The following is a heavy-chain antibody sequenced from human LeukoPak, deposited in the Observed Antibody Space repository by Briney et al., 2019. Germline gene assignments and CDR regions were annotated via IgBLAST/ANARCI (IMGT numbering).Heavy chain of an antibody. Sequence: AASVKVSCKASGYAFTGYYIHWVRQAPGQGLEWMGWINPNSGGTKYAQKFQGRVTMTRDTSITTAYMGLSRLRSDDTAVYYCAKGRVVAGSKSLTYHWFDPWGQGTLVTVSS. D-gene: IGHD6-19*01. CDR1: GYAFTGYY. CDR2: INPNSGGT. J-gene: IGHJ5*02. CDR3: AKGRVVAGSKSLTYHWFDP. V-gene: IGHV1-2*02.